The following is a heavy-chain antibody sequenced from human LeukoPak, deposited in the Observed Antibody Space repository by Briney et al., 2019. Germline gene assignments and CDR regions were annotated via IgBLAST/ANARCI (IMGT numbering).Heavy chain of an antibody. CDR3: AKGQAMASN. D-gene: IGHD2-8*01. CDR2: ITGSGNTT. V-gene: IGHV3-23*01. J-gene: IGHJ4*02. CDR1: GFHFNTYA. Sequence: GGSLRLSCAASGFHFNTYAMSWVRRAPGKGLDWVSSITGSGNTTYYADSVKGCFTISRDNSKNTLYLQMISLRAEDTALYYCAKGQAMASNWGQGTLVTVSP.